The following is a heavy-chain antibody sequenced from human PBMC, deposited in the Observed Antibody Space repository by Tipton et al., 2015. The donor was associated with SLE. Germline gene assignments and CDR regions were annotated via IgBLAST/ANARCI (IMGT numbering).Heavy chain of an antibody. CDR3: ARALYSGSYYSYYGMDV. D-gene: IGHD1-26*01. CDR2: ISSSSSYI. J-gene: IGHJ6*02. V-gene: IGHV3-21*01. CDR1: GFTFSSYS. Sequence: GSLRLSCAASGFTFSSYSMNWVRQAPGKGLEWVSSISSSSSYIYYADSVKGRFTISRDNAKNSLYLQMNSLRAEDTAVYYCARALYSGSYYSYYGMDVWGQGTTVTVSS.